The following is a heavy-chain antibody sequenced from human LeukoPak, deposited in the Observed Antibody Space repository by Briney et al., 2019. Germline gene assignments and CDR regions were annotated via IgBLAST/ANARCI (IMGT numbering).Heavy chain of an antibody. CDR3: AGSKSVVVTAHLAY. J-gene: IGHJ4*02. Sequence: ASVKVSCKASGGTFSSYAISWVRQAPGQGLEWMGRIIPILGIANYAQKFQGRVTITADKSTSTAYMELSSLRSEDTAVYYCAGSKSVVVTAHLAYWGQGTLVTVSS. CDR2: IIPILGIA. CDR1: GGTFSSYA. V-gene: IGHV1-69*04. D-gene: IGHD2-21*02.